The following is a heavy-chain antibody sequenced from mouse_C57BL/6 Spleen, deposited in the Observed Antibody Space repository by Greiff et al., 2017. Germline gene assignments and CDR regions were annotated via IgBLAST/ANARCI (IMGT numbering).Heavy chain of an antibody. Sequence: QVPLQQSGPELVKPGASVKLSCKASGYPFTSYDINWVKQRPGQGLEWIGWIYPRDGSTKYNEKFKGKATLTVDTSSSTAYMELHSLTSEDSAVYFCATLWSYAMDYWGQGTSVTVSS. CDR2: IYPRDGST. D-gene: IGHD1-1*02. CDR3: ATLWSYAMDY. CDR1: GYPFTSYD. J-gene: IGHJ4*01. V-gene: IGHV1-85*01.